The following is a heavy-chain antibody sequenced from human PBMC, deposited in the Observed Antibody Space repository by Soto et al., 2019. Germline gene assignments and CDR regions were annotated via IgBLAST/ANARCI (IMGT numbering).Heavy chain of an antibody. CDR1: GGSISSGGYS. CDR3: GKVPDY. V-gene: IGHV4-30-2*01. J-gene: IGHJ4*02. Sequence: PSETLSLTCAVYGGSISSGGYSWSWIRQPPGKGLEWIGYIYHSGSTYYNPSLKSRVTISVDRSKNQFSLKLSSVTAADTAVYYCGKVPDYWGQRTLVTVSS. CDR2: IYHSGST.